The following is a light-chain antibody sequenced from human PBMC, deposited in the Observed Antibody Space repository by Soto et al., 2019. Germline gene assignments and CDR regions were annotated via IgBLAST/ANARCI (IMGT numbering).Light chain of an antibody. CDR3: AACDDSLNGYV. CDR2: YDD. Sequence: QSVLTQPPSVSEAPRRRVTISCSGSSSNIGNNAVNWYQQHPGKAPKLLIYYDDLLPSGVSDRFSGSKSGPSASLAISGLQSEDEADYYCAACDDSLNGYVFGSGTKVTVL. V-gene: IGLV1-36*01. J-gene: IGLJ1*01. CDR1: SSNIGNNA.